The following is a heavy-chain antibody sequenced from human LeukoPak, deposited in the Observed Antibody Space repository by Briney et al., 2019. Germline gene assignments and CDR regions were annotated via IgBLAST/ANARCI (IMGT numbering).Heavy chain of an antibody. V-gene: IGHV4-34*09. D-gene: IGHD3-10*01. Sequence: SETLSLTCAVYGGSFSGYYWSWIRQPPGKGLEWIGEINHSGSTYYNPSLKSRVTISVDTSKNQFSLKLSSVTAADTAVYYCARSDGSGSYSFFDYWGQGTLVTVSS. J-gene: IGHJ4*02. CDR2: INHSGST. CDR1: GGSFSGYY. CDR3: ARSDGSGSYSFFDY.